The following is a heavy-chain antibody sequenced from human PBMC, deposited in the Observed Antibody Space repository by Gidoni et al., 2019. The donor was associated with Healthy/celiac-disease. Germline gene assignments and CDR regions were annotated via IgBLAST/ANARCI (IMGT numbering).Heavy chain of an antibody. CDR3: GLHYYYYYMDV. Sequence: EVKLLESGGGLVQPGGSLRLSCSAPGFTFSSSAMSWVRQAPGKGLAWVSAISGSGGSTYYADSVKGRFTISRDNSKNTLYLQMNSVRAEDTAVYYCGLHYYYYYMDVWGKGTTVTVSS. CDR1: GFTFSSSA. CDR2: ISGSGGST. V-gene: IGHV3-23*01. J-gene: IGHJ6*03.